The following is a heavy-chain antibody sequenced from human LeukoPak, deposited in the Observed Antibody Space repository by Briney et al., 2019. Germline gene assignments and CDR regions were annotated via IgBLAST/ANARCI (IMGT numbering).Heavy chain of an antibody. Sequence: SVKVSCKASGYTFVGYYMHWVRQAPGQGLEWMGWINPNSGGTNYAQKFQGRVTMTRDTSISTAYMELSRLRSDDTAVYYCANLMRGYSGYADYWGQGTLVTVSS. V-gene: IGHV1-2*02. CDR1: GYTFVGYY. CDR2: INPNSGGT. J-gene: IGHJ4*02. D-gene: IGHD5-12*01. CDR3: ANLMRGYSGYADY.